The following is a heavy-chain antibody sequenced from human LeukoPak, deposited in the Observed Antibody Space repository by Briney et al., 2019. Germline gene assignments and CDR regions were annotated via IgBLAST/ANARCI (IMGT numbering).Heavy chain of an antibody. CDR3: ARTIAQYSNSWLYFYYGLDV. Sequence: GGSLRLSCTASGFTFGSYAMSWVRQAPGKGLEWVSSISGGSEDTYYADSVKGRFTISRDNSKNTLNLQLNSLRAEDTAVYYCARTIAQYSNSWLYFYYGLDVWGQGTTVTVSS. CDR2: ISGGSEDT. J-gene: IGHJ6*02. D-gene: IGHD6-13*01. V-gene: IGHV3-23*01. CDR1: GFTFGSYA.